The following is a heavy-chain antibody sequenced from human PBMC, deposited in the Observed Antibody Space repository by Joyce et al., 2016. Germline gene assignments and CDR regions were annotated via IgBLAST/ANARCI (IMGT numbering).Heavy chain of an antibody. V-gene: IGHV5-51*01. CDR3: ARLSMVRGTTPIDY. D-gene: IGHD3-10*01. Sequence: EVQLVQSGAEVKKPGESLKISCKGFEYSFSSFWIGWVRQMPGKGLAWMGIIFPADSDTRDSPSVQGQVTISADKSIRTAYLQGDSLKASDTAMYYCARLSMVRGTTPIDYWGQGTLVTVSS. CDR2: IFPADSDT. CDR1: EYSFSSFW. J-gene: IGHJ4*02.